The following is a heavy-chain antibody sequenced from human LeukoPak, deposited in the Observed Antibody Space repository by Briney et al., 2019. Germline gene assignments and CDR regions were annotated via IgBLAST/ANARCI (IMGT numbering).Heavy chain of an antibody. D-gene: IGHD1-26*01. Sequence: SETLSLTCTVSGGSIRSYYWSWIRQPPGKGLEWIGYIYYSGSTNYNPSLKSRVTISVDTSRNQFSLKLSSVTAADTALYYCARHDGEGATSLDYWGQGTLVTVSS. J-gene: IGHJ4*02. CDR2: IYYSGST. V-gene: IGHV4-59*08. CDR1: GGSIRSYY. CDR3: ARHDGEGATSLDY.